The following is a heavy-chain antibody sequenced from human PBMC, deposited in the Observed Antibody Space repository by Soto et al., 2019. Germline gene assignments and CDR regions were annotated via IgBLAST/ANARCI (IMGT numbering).Heavy chain of an antibody. J-gene: IGHJ4*02. D-gene: IGHD3-22*01. V-gene: IGHV4-38-2*02. CDR2: VYRSGAA. Sequence: SETLSLTCTVSGYSISTGYYWAWVRQSPGKGLEWIGSVYRSGAAYYSPTLKSRVTISVDTSKNQFSLHLKSVTAADAAVYYCARVPIGVSGTYYFDYWGQGTLVTVSS. CDR1: GYSISTGYY. CDR3: ARVPIGVSGTYYFDY.